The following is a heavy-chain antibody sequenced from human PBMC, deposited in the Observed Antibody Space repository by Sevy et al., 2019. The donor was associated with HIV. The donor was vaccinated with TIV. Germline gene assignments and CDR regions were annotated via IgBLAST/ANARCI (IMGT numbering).Heavy chain of an antibody. CDR1: GFTFSSYE. D-gene: IGHD4-17*01. J-gene: IGHJ4*02. CDR2: ISNSGSDI. Sequence: GGSLRLSCVASGFTFSSYEMNWVRHAPGKGLEWVSYISNSGSDIHYSDSLRGRFTISRDNAKNSLFLQMNSLRAEDTAVYYCARDLPPSATTVAHFDYWGQGTLVTVSS. CDR3: ARDLPPSATTVAHFDY. V-gene: IGHV3-48*03.